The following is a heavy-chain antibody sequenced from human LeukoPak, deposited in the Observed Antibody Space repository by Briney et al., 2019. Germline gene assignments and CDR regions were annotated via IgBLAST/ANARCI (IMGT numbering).Heavy chain of an antibody. J-gene: IGHJ5*02. CDR2: ISSSGSTI. CDR3: AKDPSRGFGELNWFDP. Sequence: GGSLRLSCAASGFTFSSYEMNWVRQAPGKGLEWVSYISSSGSTIYYADSVKGRFTISRDNSKNTLYLQMNSLRAEDTAVYYCAKDPSRGFGELNWFDPWGQGTLVTVSS. CDR1: GFTFSSYE. D-gene: IGHD3-10*01. V-gene: IGHV3-48*03.